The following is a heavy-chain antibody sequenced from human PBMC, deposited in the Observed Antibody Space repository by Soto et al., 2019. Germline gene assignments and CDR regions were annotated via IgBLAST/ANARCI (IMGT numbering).Heavy chain of an antibody. CDR3: ARAVIRDYYYYYGMDV. Sequence: LCGGSISSYYWSWIRQPAGKGLEWIGRIYTSGSTNYNPSLKSRVTMSVDTSKNQFSLKLSSVTAADTAVYYCARAVIRDYYYYYGMDVWGQGTTVTVSS. J-gene: IGHJ6*02. CDR1: GGSISSYY. D-gene: IGHD2-21*01. V-gene: IGHV4-4*07. CDR2: IYTSGST.